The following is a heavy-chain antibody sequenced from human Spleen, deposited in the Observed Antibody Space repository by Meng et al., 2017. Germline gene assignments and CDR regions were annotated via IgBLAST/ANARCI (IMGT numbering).Heavy chain of an antibody. V-gene: IGHV4-34*01. J-gene: IGHJ4*02. Sequence: QVQLQQWGAGLLKPSETLSLTCAVYGGTFSDYYWSWIRQPPGKGLEWIGEINHSGGTKYTPSLESRVTISIDTSKNQFSLKLSSVTAADTAIYYCARQGDTAMATFDSWGQGTLVTVSS. CDR2: INHSGGT. D-gene: IGHD5-18*01. CDR3: ARQGDTAMATFDS. CDR1: GGTFSDYY.